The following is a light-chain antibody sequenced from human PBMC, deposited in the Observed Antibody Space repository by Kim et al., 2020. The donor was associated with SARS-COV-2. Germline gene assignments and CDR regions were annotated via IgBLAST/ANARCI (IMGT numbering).Light chain of an antibody. CDR2: EVS. CDR1: SSGVCGYNY. CDR3: SSYGGSNNYV. J-gene: IGLJ1*01. Sequence: GQSVTISCTGTSSGVCGYNYVSWYQQHPGKAPKLMIYEVSKRPPGVPDRFSGSKSGNTASLTVSGLQAEDEADYYCSSYGGSNNYVFGTGTQLTVL. V-gene: IGLV2-8*01.